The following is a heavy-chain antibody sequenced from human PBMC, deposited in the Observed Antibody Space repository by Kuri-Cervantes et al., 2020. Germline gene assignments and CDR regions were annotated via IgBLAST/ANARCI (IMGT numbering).Heavy chain of an antibody. CDR1: GDSISSGVYY. J-gene: IGHJ3*02. CDR2: SYHSGST. Sequence: SETLSLTCSVSGDSISSGVYYWGWIRQPPGKGLEWIGSSYHSGSTYYNPSLKSRVTISVDTSKNQFSLKLSSVTAADTAVYYCARFSDAFDIWGQGTMVTVSS. D-gene: IGHD3-3*01. V-gene: IGHV4-39*07. CDR3: ARFSDAFDI.